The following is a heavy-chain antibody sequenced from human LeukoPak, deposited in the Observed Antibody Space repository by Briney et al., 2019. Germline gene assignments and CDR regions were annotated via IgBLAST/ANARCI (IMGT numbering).Heavy chain of an antibody. D-gene: IGHD2-2*02. Sequence: SETLSLTCTVSGGSMSSYYWSWIAQPPGEGLEWIGYIYYSGSTNYNPSLKSRVTISVDTSKNQFSLKLSSVTAADTAVYYCARANYCSSTSCYREGYYFDYWGQGTLGTVSS. J-gene: IGHJ4*02. V-gene: IGHV4-59*01. CDR2: IYYSGST. CDR1: GGSMSSYY. CDR3: ARANYCSSTSCYREGYYFDY.